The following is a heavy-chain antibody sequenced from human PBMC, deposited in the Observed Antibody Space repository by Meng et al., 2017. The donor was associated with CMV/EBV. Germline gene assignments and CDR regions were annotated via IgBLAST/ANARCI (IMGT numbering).Heavy chain of an antibody. Sequence: QVRRVPFAAGVEKPWSSVKVSCQTSGGPFSTFAISWVRQAPGEGLEWMGGIIPVFETANYAERFQDRVTITADDSTTTAYMELSSLRADDTALYSCARGGDSWYSDYWGQGTLVTVSS. J-gene: IGHJ4*02. V-gene: IGHV1-69*12. D-gene: IGHD1-26*01. CDR3: ARGGDSWYSDY. CDR1: GGPFSTFA. CDR2: IIPVFETA.